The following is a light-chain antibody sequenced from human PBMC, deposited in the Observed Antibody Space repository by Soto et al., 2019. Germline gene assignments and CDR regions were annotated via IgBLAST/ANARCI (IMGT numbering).Light chain of an antibody. J-gene: IGKJ1*01. Sequence: TPSRGTRSSSPGESATLSSRSSQSVSNSFLAWYQQNPGQAPRLLIYGASTRATGIPARFSGSGSGTEFTLTISSLQPDDFATYYCQQYKTYSWTFGQGTKVDI. CDR3: QQYKTYSWT. CDR1: QSVSNSF. V-gene: IGKV3D-7*01. CDR2: GAS.